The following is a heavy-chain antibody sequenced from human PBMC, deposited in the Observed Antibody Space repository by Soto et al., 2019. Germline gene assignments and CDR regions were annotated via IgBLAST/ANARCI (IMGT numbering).Heavy chain of an antibody. CDR3: AKDHSPYGYGSSGYLDY. CDR1: GFTFDDYA. V-gene: IGHV3-9*01. CDR2: IRWNSGSI. D-gene: IGHD3-22*01. Sequence: GGSLRPSCAASGFTFDDYAMHWVRQPPGKGLGWVSGIRWNSGSICYGNSVKGRITISRDNAKNTLYLQMNSMRAEDTALEYCAKDHSPYGYGSSGYLDYWGQGTLVTVSS. J-gene: IGHJ4*02.